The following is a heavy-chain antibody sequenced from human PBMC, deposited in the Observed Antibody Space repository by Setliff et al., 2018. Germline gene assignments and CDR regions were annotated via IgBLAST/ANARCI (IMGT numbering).Heavy chain of an antibody. CDR1: GGSISSSSYY. CDR3: ARHHRGVIISWFDP. Sequence: PSETLSLTCTVSGGSISSSSYYWGWIRQPPGKGLEWIGSIYYSGNTYYNPSLKSRVTISVDTSKNQFSLKLSSVTAADAAVYYCARHHRGVIISWFDPWGQGTLVTVSS. V-gene: IGHV4-39*01. D-gene: IGHD3-10*01. CDR2: IYYSGNT. J-gene: IGHJ5*02.